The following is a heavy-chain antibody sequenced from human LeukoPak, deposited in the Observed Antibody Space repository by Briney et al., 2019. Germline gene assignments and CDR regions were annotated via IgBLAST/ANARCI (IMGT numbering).Heavy chain of an antibody. CDR3: AKGDSTVTTGPYYYGMDV. J-gene: IGHJ6*02. Sequence: GGSLRLSCAASGFTFSSYAMSWVRQAPGKGLEWVSAISGSGGSTYYADSVKGRFTISRDNSKNTLYLQMNSLRAEDTAVYYCAKGDSTVTTGPYYYGMDVWGHGTTVTVSS. V-gene: IGHV3-23*01. CDR1: GFTFSSYA. D-gene: IGHD4-17*01. CDR2: ISGSGGST.